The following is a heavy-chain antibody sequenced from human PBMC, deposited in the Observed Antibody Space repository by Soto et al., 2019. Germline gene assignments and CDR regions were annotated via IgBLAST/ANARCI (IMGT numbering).Heavy chain of an antibody. Sequence: QVQQQQWGAGLLKPSATLSRTCTVSAEYFSTYYWNWIRKSPGKGLEWMGEINHTGRNNYNPSHKSRVTMSIDMSKTQFSLQLSSAPAADTDVYYWARGGSSDCKVAFDILGQGTLGTVST. CDR2: INHTGRN. V-gene: IGHV4-34*01. CDR1: AEYFSTYY. J-gene: IGHJ3*02. D-gene: IGHD6-19*01. CDR3: ARGGSSDCKVAFDI.